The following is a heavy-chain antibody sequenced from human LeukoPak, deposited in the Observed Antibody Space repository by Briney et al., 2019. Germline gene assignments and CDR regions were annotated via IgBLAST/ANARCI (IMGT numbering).Heavy chain of an antibody. CDR1: GYTFSSHD. V-gene: IGHV1-8*01. CDR2: MNLNSGDT. Sequence: ASVKVSCKASGYTFSSHDIYWVRQAPGQGLEWMGWMNLNSGDTYYAQNFQGRFSITSDTSKSTTYMDLASLAPEDTAVYYCARVPVPAPRRGLYFDYWGQGTLITVSS. J-gene: IGHJ4*02. CDR3: ARVPVPAPRRGLYFDY. D-gene: IGHD2-2*01.